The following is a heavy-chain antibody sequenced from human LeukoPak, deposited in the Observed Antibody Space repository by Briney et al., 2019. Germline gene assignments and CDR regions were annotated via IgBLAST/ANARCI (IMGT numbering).Heavy chain of an antibody. CDR1: GFTVSNKY. CDR3: VXXXXVXXXXGFDY. V-gene: IGHV3-53*01. Sequence: PGGSLRLSCAASGFTVSNKYMSWVRQAPGKGLEWVSVIYSGGSTYYADSVKGRFTISRDNSKNTIYLQMNSLRAEDTAVYYCVXXXXVXXXXGFDYXXXGXLVTVSX. J-gene: IGHJ4*02. CDR2: IYSGGST.